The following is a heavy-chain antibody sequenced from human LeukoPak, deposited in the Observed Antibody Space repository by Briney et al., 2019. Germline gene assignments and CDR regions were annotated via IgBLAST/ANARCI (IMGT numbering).Heavy chain of an antibody. J-gene: IGHJ4*02. Sequence: SGGSLRLSCAASGFTVSSNYMSWVRQPPGKGLEWIGEINHSGSTNYNPSLKSRVTISVDTSKNQFSLKLSSVTAADTAVYYCARGSAKYYDILTGYLFDYWGQGTLVTVSS. CDR1: GFTVSSNY. CDR2: INHSGST. V-gene: IGHV4-34*01. D-gene: IGHD3-9*01. CDR3: ARGSAKYYDILTGYLFDY.